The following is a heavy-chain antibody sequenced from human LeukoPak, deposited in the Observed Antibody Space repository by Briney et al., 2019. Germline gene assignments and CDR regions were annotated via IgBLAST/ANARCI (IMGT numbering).Heavy chain of an antibody. V-gene: IGHV3-23*01. J-gene: IGHJ4*02. CDR3: ASLGRTIVVVTAIDY. CDR2: ISGSGGST. Sequence: PGGSLRLSCAASGFTFSSYAMSWVRQAPGKRLEWVSAISGSGGSTYYADSVKGRFTISRDNSKNTLYLQMNSLRAEDTAVYYCASLGRTIVVVTAIDYWGQGTLVTVSS. CDR1: GFTFSSYA. D-gene: IGHD2-21*02.